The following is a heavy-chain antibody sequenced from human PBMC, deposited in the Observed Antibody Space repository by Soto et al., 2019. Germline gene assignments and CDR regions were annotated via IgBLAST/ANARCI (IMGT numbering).Heavy chain of an antibody. D-gene: IGHD2-15*01. V-gene: IGHV1-69*06. CDR1: GGTFSSYA. CDR2: IIPIFGTA. CDR3: ARGRRVGYCSGGSCSGFDY. J-gene: IGHJ4*02. Sequence: SVKVSCKASGGTFSSYAISWVRQAPGQGLEWMGGIIPIFGTANYAQKFQGRVTITADKSTSTAYMELSSLRSEDTAVYYCARGRRVGYCSGGSCSGFDYWGQGTLSSVSS.